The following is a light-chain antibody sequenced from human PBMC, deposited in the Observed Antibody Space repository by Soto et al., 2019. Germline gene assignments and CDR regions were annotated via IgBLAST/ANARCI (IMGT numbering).Light chain of an antibody. V-gene: IGLV2-11*01. CDR1: SSDVGNYNY. CDR2: DVA. CDR3: CSYAGSYTYV. Sequence: QSAPTQPRSVSASPGQSVTISCTGTSSDVGNYNYVSWYQQHPGKAPKLMIHDVAKRPSGVPDRFSASKSGSTASLTISGLRAEDEADYYCCSYAGSYTYVFGTGTKLTVL. J-gene: IGLJ1*01.